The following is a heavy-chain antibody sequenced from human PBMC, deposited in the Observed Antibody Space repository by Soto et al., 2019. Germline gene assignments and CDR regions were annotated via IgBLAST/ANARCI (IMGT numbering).Heavy chain of an antibody. J-gene: IGHJ6*02. CDR2: ICPGDSDT. D-gene: IGHD3-22*01. CDR3: AKSLFDDSSGYSHSSMDV. CDR1: GYSFTDYW. V-gene: IGHV5-51*01. Sequence: PGESLKISCQGSGYSFTDYWIAWVRQMPGKGLEWMGSICPGDSDTRYSPSFQGQVTISADKSISAAYLQWSSLKASDTAMFYCAKSLFDDSSGYSHSSMDVWGQGTTVTVSS.